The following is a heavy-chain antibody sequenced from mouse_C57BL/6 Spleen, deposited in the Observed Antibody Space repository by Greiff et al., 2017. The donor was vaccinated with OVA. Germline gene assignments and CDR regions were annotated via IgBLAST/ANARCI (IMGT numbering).Heavy chain of an antibody. J-gene: IGHJ3*01. V-gene: IGHV8-12*01. Sequence: QVTLKESGPGILQSSQTLSLTCSFSGFSLSTSGMGVSWIRQPSGKGLEWLAHIYWDDDKRYNPSLKSRLTISKDTSRNQVFLKITSVDTADTATYYWAADGRGAWFAYWGQGTLVTVSA. CDR2: IYWDDDK. CDR1: GFSLSTSGMG. D-gene: IGHD1-1*01. CDR3: AADGRGAWFAY.